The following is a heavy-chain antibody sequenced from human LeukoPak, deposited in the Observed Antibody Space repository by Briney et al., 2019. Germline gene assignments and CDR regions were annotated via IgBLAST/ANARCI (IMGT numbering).Heavy chain of an antibody. V-gene: IGHV4-59*11. CDR3: ARGNILTGYCFDF. D-gene: IGHD3-9*01. J-gene: IGHJ4*02. CDR2: VYYTGST. CDR1: GGSISRHY. Sequence: SETLSLTCTVSGGSISRHYWSWIRQPPGKGLEWIGYVYYTGSTNYNPSLKSRVTISVDTSKNQFSLRLSSVTAADTAVYYCARGNILTGYCFDFWGQGALVTVSS.